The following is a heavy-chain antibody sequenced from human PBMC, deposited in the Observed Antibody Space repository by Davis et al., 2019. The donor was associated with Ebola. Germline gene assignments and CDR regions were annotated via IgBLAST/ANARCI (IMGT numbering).Heavy chain of an antibody. J-gene: IGHJ4*02. CDR3: ARNSSGFGHFDS. V-gene: IGHV4-39*07. Sequence: PSETLSLTCTVSGGSISSGDYYWSWIRQSPGKPLEWLATVYYTGGAYYNPSLKSRLTMSVDTSKNQFSLRLTSISAADTAVYYCARNSSGFGHFDSWGQGTLVTVSS. CDR2: VYYTGGA. CDR1: GGSISSGDYY. D-gene: IGHD6-19*01.